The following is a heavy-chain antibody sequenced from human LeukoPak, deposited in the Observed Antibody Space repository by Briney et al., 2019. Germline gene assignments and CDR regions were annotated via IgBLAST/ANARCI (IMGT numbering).Heavy chain of an antibody. CDR2: INHSGST. J-gene: IGHJ4*02. CDR3: GRLFKSQEYYYGSGRLDY. CDR1: GGSFSAYS. Sequence: LETLCLTCAVYGGSFSAYSWSWVCQTPGKGLEWIGEINHSGSTNYTPPLKSRETISVDTSKNQFCLKLSSVTAADTAVYYCGRLFKSQEYYYGSGRLDYWGQETRVTVSS. D-gene: IGHD3-10*01. V-gene: IGHV4-34*01.